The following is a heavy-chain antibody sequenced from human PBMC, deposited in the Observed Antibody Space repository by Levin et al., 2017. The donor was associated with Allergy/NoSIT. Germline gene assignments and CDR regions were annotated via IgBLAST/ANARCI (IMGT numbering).Heavy chain of an antibody. D-gene: IGHD6-13*01. CDR2: IYYSGNT. CDR3: ARQPGYSSSWYNWFDP. CDR1: GGSISSSSYY. J-gene: IGHJ5*02. V-gene: IGHV4-39*01. Sequence: SQTLSLTCTVSGGSISSSSYYWGWIRQPPGKGLEWIGSIYYSGNTYYNPSLMSRVTISVDTSKNQFSLKLSSVTATDTAVYYCARQPGYSSSWYNWFDPWGQGTLVTVAS.